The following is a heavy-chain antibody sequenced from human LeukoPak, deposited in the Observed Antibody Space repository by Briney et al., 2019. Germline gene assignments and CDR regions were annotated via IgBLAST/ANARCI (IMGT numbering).Heavy chain of an antibody. J-gene: IGHJ4*02. Sequence: ASVKVSCKASGGTFSSYAISWVRQAPGQGLEWMGGIIPIFGTANYAQKFQGRVTITADESTSTAYMELSSLRSEDTAVYYCARERRLPTVTTPYYFDCWGQGTLVTVSS. CDR1: GGTFSSYA. CDR3: ARERRLPTVTTPYYFDC. V-gene: IGHV1-69*13. D-gene: IGHD4-17*01. CDR2: IIPIFGTA.